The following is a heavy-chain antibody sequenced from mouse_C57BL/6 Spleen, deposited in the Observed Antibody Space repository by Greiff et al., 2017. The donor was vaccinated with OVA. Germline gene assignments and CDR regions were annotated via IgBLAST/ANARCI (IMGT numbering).Heavy chain of an antibody. V-gene: IGHV7-1*01. CDR1: GFTFSDFY. CDR3: ARDATGSYAMDY. J-gene: IGHJ4*01. Sequence: EVHLVESGGGLVQSGRSLRLSCATSGFTFSDFYMEWVRQAPGKGLEWIAASRNKANDYTTEYSASVKGRFIVSRDTSQSILYLQMNALRAEDTAIYYCARDATGSYAMDYWGQGTSVTVSS. CDR2: SRNKANDYTT. D-gene: IGHD4-1*01.